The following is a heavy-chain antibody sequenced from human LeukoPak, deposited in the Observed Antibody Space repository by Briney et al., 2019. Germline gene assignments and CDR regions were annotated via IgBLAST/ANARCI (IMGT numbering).Heavy chain of an antibody. V-gene: IGHV5-51*01. CDR1: GFSFSTYW. J-gene: IGHJ5*02. Sequence: KIGESLKISCKGSGFSFSTYWIAWVRQMPGKGLEWMGIIYPSDSDTRYSPSFQGQVTISADKSISTAYLQWSSLKASDTAMYYCARTPSGVVPVERSWFDPWGQGTLVTVSS. CDR2: IYPSDSDT. D-gene: IGHD2-2*01. CDR3: ARTPSGVVPVERSWFDP.